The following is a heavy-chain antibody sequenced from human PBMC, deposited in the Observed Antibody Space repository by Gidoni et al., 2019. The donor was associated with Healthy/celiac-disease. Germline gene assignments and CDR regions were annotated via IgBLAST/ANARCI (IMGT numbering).Heavy chain of an antibody. Sequence: EVQLVEPGGGLVKPGGSLRLSCAASGFTFSNAWMSWVRQAPGKGLEWVGRIKSKTDGGTTDYAAPVKGRFTISRDDSKNTLYLQMNSLKTEDTAVYYCTTDWRYSSSWPNDYWGQGTLVTVSS. J-gene: IGHJ4*02. CDR1: GFTFSNAW. V-gene: IGHV3-15*01. CDR3: TTDWRYSSSWPNDY. CDR2: IKSKTDGGTT. D-gene: IGHD6-13*01.